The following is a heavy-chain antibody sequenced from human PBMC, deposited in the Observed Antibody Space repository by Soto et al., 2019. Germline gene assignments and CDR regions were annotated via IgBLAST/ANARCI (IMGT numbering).Heavy chain of an antibody. CDR2: IYHTGTT. CDR1: GGCITRGCYS. D-gene: IGHD3-22*01. J-gene: IGHJ5*02. CDR3: ARGVNYYDSSGSSWFDP. Sequence: PSETLSLTCTVCGGCITRGCYSRTWIRQPPGKGLEWIGFIYHTGTTYYNPSLKSRVTISVDRSKNQFSLKLNSVTAADTAVYYCARGVNYYDSSGSSWFDPWRQGALVTVS. V-gene: IGHV4-30-2*01.